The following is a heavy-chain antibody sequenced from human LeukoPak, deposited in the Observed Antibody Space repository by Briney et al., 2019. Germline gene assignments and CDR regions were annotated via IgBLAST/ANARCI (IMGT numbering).Heavy chain of an antibody. CDR3: VRAHPVGATPGYNYFDY. J-gene: IGHJ4*02. CDR2: IYYSGST. V-gene: IGHV4-59*01. CDR1: GGSISSYY. Sequence: SETLSLTCTVSGGSISSYYWSWIRQPPGKGLEWIGYIYYSGSTNYNPSLKSRVTISVDTSKNQFSLKLSSVTAADTAVYYCVRAHPVGATPGYNYFDYWGQGTLVTVSS. D-gene: IGHD1-26*01.